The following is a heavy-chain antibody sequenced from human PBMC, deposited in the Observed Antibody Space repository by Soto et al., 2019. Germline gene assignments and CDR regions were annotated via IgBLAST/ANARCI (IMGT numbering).Heavy chain of an antibody. Sequence: QVQLVQSGAEVKKPGASVKVSCKASSYTFTSYGFSWVRQAPGQGLEWMGWITDYNGNTKYAQKWQGRVTMTTDTSTGTAYLELRRLRSDDTAVYYCAREGPNHRLSWGQGTLVTVSS. CDR2: ITDYNGNT. V-gene: IGHV1-18*01. J-gene: IGHJ5*02. D-gene: IGHD3-16*02. CDR3: AREGPNHRLS. CDR1: SYTFTSYG.